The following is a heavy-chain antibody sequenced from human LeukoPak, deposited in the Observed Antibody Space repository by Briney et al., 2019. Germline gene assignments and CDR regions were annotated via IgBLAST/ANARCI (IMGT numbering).Heavy chain of an antibody. D-gene: IGHD3-10*01. CDR2: INHSGST. CDR3: TTRSSLGYYYYYMVV. CDR1: GYSISSGYY. J-gene: IGHJ6*03. V-gene: IGHV4-38-2*01. Sequence: PSETLSLTCALSGYSISSGYYWGWIRKPPGKGLEWIGRINHSGSTYYNPSLKSRVSISVDTSKNQFSLTLSSVTVADTAVYYCTTRSSLGYYYYYMVVSGKGTTGTVSS.